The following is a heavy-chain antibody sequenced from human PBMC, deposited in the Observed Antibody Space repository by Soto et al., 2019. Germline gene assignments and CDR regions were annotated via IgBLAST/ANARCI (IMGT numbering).Heavy chain of an antibody. CDR3: ARGRRDGTRRMPDYVMDV. CDR1: GGSMSSGGYY. CDR2: IYYSGST. D-gene: IGHD1-1*01. V-gene: IGHV4-31*03. Sequence: PSDTLSLTSTVSGGSMSSGGYYWSWIRQHPGKGLEWIGYIYYSGSTYYNPSLKSRVTISVDTSKNQFSLKLSSVTAADTAVYYCARGRRDGTRRMPDYVMDVWRQGTTVTVSS. J-gene: IGHJ6*02.